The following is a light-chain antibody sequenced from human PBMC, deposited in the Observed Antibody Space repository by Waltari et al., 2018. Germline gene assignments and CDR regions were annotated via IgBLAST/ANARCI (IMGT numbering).Light chain of an antibody. V-gene: IGKV4-1*01. Sequence: DIVMTQFPDSLAVSLGERATINCKSSQSVLFRSNNKNYFSWYQQKPGHPPNLLIYWASTRESGVPDRFNGSGSGTDFTLTISSLQAEDVAVYYCQQFLNTPWTFGQGTKVEIK. CDR3: QQFLNTPWT. J-gene: IGKJ1*01. CDR2: WAS. CDR1: QSVLFRSNNKNY.